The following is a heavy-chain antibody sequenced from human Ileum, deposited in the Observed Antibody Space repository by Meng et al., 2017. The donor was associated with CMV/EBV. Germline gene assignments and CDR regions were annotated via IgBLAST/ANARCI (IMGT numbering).Heavy chain of an antibody. CDR3: ARVIVGATTGSFDY. J-gene: IGHJ4*02. CDR2: INHSGST. Sequence: SETLSLTCAVCGGSFSGYDWSWVRQPPGEGLEWIGDINHSGSTNYNPSLKSRVTISVDTSKNQFSLKLSSVTAADTAVYYCARVIVGATTGSFDYWGQGTLVTVSS. CDR1: GGSFSGYD. D-gene: IGHD1-26*01. V-gene: IGHV4-34*01.